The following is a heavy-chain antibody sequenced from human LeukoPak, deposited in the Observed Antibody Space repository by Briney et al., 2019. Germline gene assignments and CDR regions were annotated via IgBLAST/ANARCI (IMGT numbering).Heavy chain of an antibody. CDR2: FDPEDGET. J-gene: IGHJ4*02. CDR1: GYTLTELS. CDR3: ATDLLYGGNELRIYYFDY. D-gene: IGHD4-23*01. V-gene: IGHV1-24*01. Sequence: ATVKVSCKVSGYTLTELSMHWVRQAPGKGLEWMGGFDPEDGETIYAQKFQGRVTMTEDTSTDTAYMELSSLRSEDTAVYYCATDLLYGGNELRIYYFDYWGQGTLVTVSS.